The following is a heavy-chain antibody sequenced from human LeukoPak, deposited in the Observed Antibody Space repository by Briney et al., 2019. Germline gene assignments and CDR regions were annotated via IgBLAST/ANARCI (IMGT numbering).Heavy chain of an antibody. CDR2: IYYSGSS. V-gene: IGHV4-39*07. CDR1: GGSISSSNYH. CDR3: ASGYYYDSSGYYPPGDY. J-gene: IGHJ4*02. D-gene: IGHD3-22*01. Sequence: PSETLSLTCTVSGGSISSSNYHWGWIRQPPGKGLEWIGSIYYSGSSYYYPSLKSRVTISVDTSKNQFSLKLTSVTAADTAVYYCASGYYYDSSGYYPPGDYWGQGTLVTVSS.